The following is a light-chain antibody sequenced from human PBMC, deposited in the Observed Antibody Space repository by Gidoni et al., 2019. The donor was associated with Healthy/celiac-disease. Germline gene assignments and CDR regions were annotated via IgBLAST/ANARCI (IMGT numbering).Light chain of an antibody. CDR1: QSISSW. J-gene: IGKJ4*01. Sequence: DIQMTQSPSTLSASVGDRVTITCRASQSISSWLAWYQQKPGKAPKLLIYKASSIESGVPSRFSGSGSGTEFTLTISSRQPDDFATYYCQQYNSYSPLTFGGGTKVEIK. CDR3: QQYNSYSPLT. CDR2: KAS. V-gene: IGKV1-5*03.